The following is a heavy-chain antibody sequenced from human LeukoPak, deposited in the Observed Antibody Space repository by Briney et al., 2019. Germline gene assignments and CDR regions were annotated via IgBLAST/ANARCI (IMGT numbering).Heavy chain of an antibody. CDR3: ATRSYF. D-gene: IGHD2/OR15-2a*01. CDR1: GFTFSGSA. Sequence: GGSQRLSCAASGFTFSGSAMHWVRQASGKGLEWVSSISGSGGNTYYADSVRGRFIISRDNSKNTLYLQMNSLRDEDTALYYCATRSYFGGQGTLVTVSS. J-gene: IGHJ1*01. CDR2: ISGSGGNT. V-gene: IGHV3-23*01.